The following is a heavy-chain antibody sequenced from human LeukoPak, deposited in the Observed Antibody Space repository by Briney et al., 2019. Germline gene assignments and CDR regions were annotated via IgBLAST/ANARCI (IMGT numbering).Heavy chain of an antibody. CDR2: IYYSGST. Sequence: SETLSLTCTVSGGSMSSSNYYWGWIRQTPGKGLEWIGYIYYSGSTNYNPSLKSRVTISVDTSKNQFSLKLSSVTAADTAVYYCARDGPKQWLAPWGQGTLVTVSS. CDR3: ARDGPKQWLAP. V-gene: IGHV4-61*01. CDR1: GGSMSSSNYY. J-gene: IGHJ5*02. D-gene: IGHD6-19*01.